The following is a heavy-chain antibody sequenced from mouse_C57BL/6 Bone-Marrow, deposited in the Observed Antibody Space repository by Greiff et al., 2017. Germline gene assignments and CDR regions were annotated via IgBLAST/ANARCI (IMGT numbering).Heavy chain of an antibody. J-gene: IGHJ2*01. Sequence: VQLQQSGAELVRPGASVKLSCTASGFNIKDDYMHWVKQRPEQGLEWIGWIDPENGDTEYASKFQGKATITADTSSNTAYLQLSSLTSEDTAVYYCTTRWLLPPFDYWGQGTTLTVSS. V-gene: IGHV14-4*01. CDR1: GFNIKDDY. D-gene: IGHD2-3*01. CDR2: IDPENGDT. CDR3: TTRWLLPPFDY.